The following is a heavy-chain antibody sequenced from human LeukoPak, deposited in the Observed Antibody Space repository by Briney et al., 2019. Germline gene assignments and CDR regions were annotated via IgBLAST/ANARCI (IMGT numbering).Heavy chain of an antibody. J-gene: IGHJ4*02. V-gene: IGHV3-23*01. CDR3: AKDLGRSDSN. Sequence: SGGSLRLSCAASGFTFSSYAMRWVRQAPGKGLEWVSVISGSGGSTNYADSVKGRFTISRDNSKNTLYLQMNSLRAEDTAVYYCAKDLGRSDSNWGQGTLVTVSS. D-gene: IGHD3-10*01. CDR2: ISGSGGST. CDR1: GFTFSSYA.